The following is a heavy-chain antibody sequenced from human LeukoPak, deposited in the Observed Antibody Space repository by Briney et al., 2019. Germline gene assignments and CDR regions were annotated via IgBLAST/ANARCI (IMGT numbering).Heavy chain of an antibody. CDR3: AILTTHSSSSQFDY. V-gene: IGHV3-23*01. Sequence: PGGSLRLSCAASGFTFSRYAMSWVRQAPGKGLEWVSAISGSGTITYYADSVKGRFTISRDNSKDTLYLQMNILRAEDTAIYFCAILTTHSSSSQFDYWGQGTLVTVSS. CDR2: ISGSGTIT. CDR1: GFTFSRYA. D-gene: IGHD6-6*01. J-gene: IGHJ4*02.